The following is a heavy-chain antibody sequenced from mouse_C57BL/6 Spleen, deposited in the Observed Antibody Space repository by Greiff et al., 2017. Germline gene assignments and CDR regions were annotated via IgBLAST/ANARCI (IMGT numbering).Heavy chain of an antibody. CDR1: GYAFSSSW. CDR3: ARGYDDYDDVAWFAY. D-gene: IGHD2-4*01. Sequence: QVQLQQSGPELVKPGASVKISCKASGYAFSSSWMNWVKQRPGKGLEWIGRIYPGDGDTNYTGKFKGKATLTADKSSSTAYMQLSSLTSEDSAVYFCARGYDDYDDVAWFAYWGQGTLVTVSA. V-gene: IGHV1-82*01. CDR2: IYPGDGDT. J-gene: IGHJ3*01.